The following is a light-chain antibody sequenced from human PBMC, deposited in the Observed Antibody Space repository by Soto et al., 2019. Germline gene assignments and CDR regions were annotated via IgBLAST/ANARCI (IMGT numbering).Light chain of an antibody. V-gene: IGKV3D-15*01. CDR2: GAS. CDR1: QSIGST. J-gene: IGKJ4*01. CDR3: QQYDSWPLT. Sequence: EIVMTQSPATLSVSPGERATLSCRASQSIGSTLAWYQQKPGQAPRLLIYGASSRATGIPDRFSGSGSGTDFTLTISSLESEDFAVYHCQQYDSWPLTFGGGTKVDIK.